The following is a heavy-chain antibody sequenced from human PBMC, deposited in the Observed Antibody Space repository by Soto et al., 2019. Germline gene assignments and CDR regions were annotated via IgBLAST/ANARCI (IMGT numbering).Heavy chain of an antibody. CDR2: ISSEGAST. Sequence: PGGSLRLSCSVSGFTFSSYAMHWVRQAPGKGLEYVASISSEGASTYYADSVKGRFIISRDNSKNTLYLQMSSLRAEDTAVYYCVKDRYIDYWGQGILVTSPQ. V-gene: IGHV3-64D*06. J-gene: IGHJ4*02. CDR3: VKDRYIDY. CDR1: GFTFSSYA.